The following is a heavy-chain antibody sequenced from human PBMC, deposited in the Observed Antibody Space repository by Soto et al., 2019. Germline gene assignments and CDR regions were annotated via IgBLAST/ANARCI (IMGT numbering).Heavy chain of an antibody. CDR2: ISAYNGNT. J-gene: IGHJ5*02. CDR1: GYTFTSYG. V-gene: IGHV1-18*04. CDR3: AREGQNYDFSSGYDWFDP. Sequence: ASVKVSCKASGYTFTSYGISWVRQAPGQGLEWMGWISAYNGNTNYAQKLQGRVTMTTDTSTSTAYMELRSLRSDDTAVYYSAREGQNYDFSSGYDWFDPWGQGTLVTVSS. D-gene: IGHD3-3*01.